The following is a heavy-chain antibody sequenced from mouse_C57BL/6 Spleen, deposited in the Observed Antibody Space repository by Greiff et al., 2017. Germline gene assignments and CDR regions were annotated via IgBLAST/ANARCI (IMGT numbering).Heavy chain of an antibody. CDR1: GFTFSDYG. J-gene: IGHJ4*01. V-gene: IGHV5-17*01. CDR3: ARTLVAPYAMDY. Sequence: EVQLVESGGGLVKPGGSLKLSCAASGFTFSDYGLHWVRQAPEKGLEWVAYISSGSSTIYYADTVKGRFTISRDNAKNTLFLQMTSLRSEDTAMYYCARTLVAPYAMDYWGQGTSVTVSS. D-gene: IGHD1-1*01. CDR2: ISSGSSTI.